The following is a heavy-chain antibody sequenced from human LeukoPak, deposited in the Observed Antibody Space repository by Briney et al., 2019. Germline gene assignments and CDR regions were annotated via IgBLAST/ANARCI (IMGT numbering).Heavy chain of an antibody. CDR3: ARLSAYYYGSYFYYYMDV. D-gene: IGHD3-10*01. J-gene: IGHJ6*03. CDR1: GFSFSSYW. V-gene: IGHV3-7*01. Sequence: GGSLRLSCEGSGFSFSSYWMTWVRQLPGKGPEWVANIRQDESERYFADSVKGRFTISRDNAKKSVYLHMSSLRAEDTALYYCARLSAYYYGSYFYYYMDVWGKGTTVTVSS. CDR2: IRQDESER.